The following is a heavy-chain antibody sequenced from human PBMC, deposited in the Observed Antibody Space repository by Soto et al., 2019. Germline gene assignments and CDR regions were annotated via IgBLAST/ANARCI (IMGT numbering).Heavy chain of an antibody. CDR1: GFTFSGFG. CDR2: IWYDGSDK. Sequence: RRLSCAASGFTFSGFGMHWVRQAPGKGLEWVAIIWYDGSDKYYADSVRGRFTISRDNSKNTLSLQMNSLRAEDTAVYHCDFGNLSYYFDYWGQGTPVTVSS. V-gene: IGHV3-33*01. J-gene: IGHJ4*02. CDR3: DFGNLSYYFDY. D-gene: IGHD3-16*01.